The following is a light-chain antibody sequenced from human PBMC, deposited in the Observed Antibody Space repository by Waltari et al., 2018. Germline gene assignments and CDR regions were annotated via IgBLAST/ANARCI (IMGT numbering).Light chain of an antibody. CDR3: QQYYTAPYT. J-gene: IGKJ2*01. CDR1: HSILYSSNNKNY. Sequence: DIVMTQSPDSLTVSLGERAPINCKCSHSILYSSNNKNYLAWYQQKPGQPPNLLIYWASTRESGVPDRFSGSGSGTDFTLTISSLQAEDVAVYYCQQYYTAPYTFGQGTKLEIK. V-gene: IGKV4-1*01. CDR2: WAS.